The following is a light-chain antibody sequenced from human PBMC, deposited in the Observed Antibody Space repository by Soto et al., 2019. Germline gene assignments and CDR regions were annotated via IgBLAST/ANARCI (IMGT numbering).Light chain of an antibody. V-gene: IGLV2-11*01. J-gene: IGLJ3*02. CDR2: DVS. CDR1: SSDVGGYNY. Sequence: QSVLTQPRSVSGSPGQSVTISCTGTSSDVGGYNYVSWYQQHPGKAPKLMIYDVSKWPSGVPDRFSGSKSGNTASLTISGLQAEDEADYYCCSYAGSYTPNWVFGGGTKLTVL. CDR3: CSYAGSYTPNWV.